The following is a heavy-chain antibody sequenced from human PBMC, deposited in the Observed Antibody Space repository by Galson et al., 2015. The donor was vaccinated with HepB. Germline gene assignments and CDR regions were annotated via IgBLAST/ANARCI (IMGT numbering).Heavy chain of an antibody. J-gene: IGHJ3*02. V-gene: IGHV1-69*02. CDR2: IIPILGIA. D-gene: IGHD4-17*01. CDR3: ARGGTPGDYGDQGAFDI. Sequence: SVKVSCKASGGTFSSYTISWMQQAPGQGLEWMGRIIPILGIANYAQKFQGRVTITADKSTSTAYMELSSLRSEDTAVYYCARGGTPGDYGDQGAFDIWGQGTMVTVSS. CDR1: GGTFSSYT.